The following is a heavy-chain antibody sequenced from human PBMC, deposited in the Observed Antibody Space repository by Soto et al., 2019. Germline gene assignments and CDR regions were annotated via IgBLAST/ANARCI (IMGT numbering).Heavy chain of an antibody. CDR1: GFTFSNAW. J-gene: IGHJ6*03. D-gene: IGHD6-13*01. CDR3: TAFIAADDYYYYYMDV. V-gene: IGHV3-15*01. CDR2: IKSKTDGGTT. Sequence: EVQLVESGGGLVKPGGSLRLSCAASGFTFSNAWMSWVRQAPGKGLEWVGRIKSKTDGGTTDYAAPVKGRFTISRDDSKNTLYLQMNSLKTEVTVVYYCTAFIAADDYYYYYMDVWRTGTTVTVSS.